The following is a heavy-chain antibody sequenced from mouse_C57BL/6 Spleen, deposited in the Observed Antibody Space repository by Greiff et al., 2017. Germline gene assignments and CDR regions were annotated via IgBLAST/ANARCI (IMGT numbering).Heavy chain of an antibody. D-gene: IGHD2-3*01. CDR2: INPNNGGT. V-gene: IGHV1-26*01. J-gene: IGHJ1*03. CDR1: GYTFTDYY. CDR3: ARHGYYDWYFDV. Sequence: EVKLQQSGPELVKPGASVKISCKASGYTFTDYYMNWVKQSHGKSLEWIGDINPNNGGTSYNQKFKGKATLTVDKSSSTAYMELRSLTSEDSAVYYCARHGYYDWYFDVWGTGTTVTVSS.